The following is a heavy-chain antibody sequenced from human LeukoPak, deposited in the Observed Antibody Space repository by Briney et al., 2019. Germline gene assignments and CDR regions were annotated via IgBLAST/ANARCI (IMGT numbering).Heavy chain of an antibody. J-gene: IGHJ3*02. CDR3: ARDLLPGNLKRAFCN. D-gene: IGHD1-7*01. CDR2: IYASGST. CDR1: GGSISGYY. Sequence: SETLSLTCTVSGGSISGYYWNWIRQPPGKGLEWIGYIYASGSTKYNPSLRSRVTISLDMSKNHLSLQLKSVTAADTAVYYCARDLLPGNLKRAFCNWGQGTMVTGSS. V-gene: IGHV4-59*01.